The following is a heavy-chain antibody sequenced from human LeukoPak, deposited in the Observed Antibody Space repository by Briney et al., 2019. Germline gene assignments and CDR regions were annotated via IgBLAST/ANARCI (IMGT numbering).Heavy chain of an antibody. CDR3: ARAYYYDPGGAFDI. CDR1: GFTVSSNY. J-gene: IGHJ3*02. D-gene: IGHD3-22*01. Sequence: GGSLRLSCEASGFTVSSNYMSWVRQAPGKGLEWVSVIYSGGSTYYADSVKGRFTISRDNSKNTLYLQMNSLRAEDTAVYYCARAYYYDPGGAFDIWGQGTMVTVSS. V-gene: IGHV3-53*01. CDR2: IYSGGST.